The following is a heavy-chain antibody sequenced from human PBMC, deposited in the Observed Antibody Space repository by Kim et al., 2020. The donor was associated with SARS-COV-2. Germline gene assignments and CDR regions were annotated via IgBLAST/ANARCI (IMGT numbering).Heavy chain of an antibody. CDR2: IYYSGST. Sequence: IYYSGSTNYNPSPKSRVTISVDTSKNQFSRKLSSVTAADTAVYYWARGTSWGQGTLVTVSS. J-gene: IGHJ5*02. CDR3: ARGTS. V-gene: IGHV4-59*09.